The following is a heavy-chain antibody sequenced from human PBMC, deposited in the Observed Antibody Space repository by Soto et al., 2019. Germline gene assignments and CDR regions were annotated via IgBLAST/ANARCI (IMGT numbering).Heavy chain of an antibody. D-gene: IGHD5-12*01. CDR2: IYYSGST. Sequence: QVQLQESGPGLVKPSETLSLTCTVSGGSISSYYWSWIRQPPGKGLEWIGYIYYSGSTNYNPSLKSRVTISVDTSKNQFSLKLSSVTAADTAVYYCARVRGSTQSGYDSPDWFDPWGQGTLVTVSS. V-gene: IGHV4-59*01. J-gene: IGHJ5*02. CDR1: GGSISSYY. CDR3: ARVRGSTQSGYDSPDWFDP.